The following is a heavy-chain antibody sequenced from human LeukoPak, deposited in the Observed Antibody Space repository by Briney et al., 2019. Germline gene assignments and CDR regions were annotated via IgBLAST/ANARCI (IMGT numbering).Heavy chain of an antibody. CDR1: GVTLSSYA. D-gene: IGHD2-15*01. CDR2: ISGSGGST. J-gene: IGHJ4*02. V-gene: IGHV3-23*01. Sequence: GGSLRLSCAASGVTLSSYAMSWVRQAPGRGLEWVSAISGSGGSTYYADSVKGRFTISRDNSKNTLYPQMNSLRAEDTAVYYCAKDQDIVVVVAATFDYWGQGTLVTVSS. CDR3: AKDQDIVVVVAATFDY.